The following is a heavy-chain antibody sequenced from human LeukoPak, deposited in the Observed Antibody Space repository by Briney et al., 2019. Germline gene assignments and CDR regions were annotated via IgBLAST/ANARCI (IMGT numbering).Heavy chain of an antibody. V-gene: IGHV4-59*01. CDR3: ARDSGSRVAARRNWFDP. Sequence: SETLSLTCTVSGGSISSYYWSWIRQPPGKGLEWIGYIYYSGSTNYNPSLKSRVTIPVDTSKNQFSLKLSSVTAADTAVYYCARDSGSRVAARRNWFDPWGQGTLVTVSS. J-gene: IGHJ5*02. CDR1: GGSISSYY. CDR2: IYYSGST. D-gene: IGHD6-6*01.